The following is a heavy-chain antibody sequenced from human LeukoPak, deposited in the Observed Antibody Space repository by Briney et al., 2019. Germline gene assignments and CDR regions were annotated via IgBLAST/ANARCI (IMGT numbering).Heavy chain of an antibody. V-gene: IGHV1-69*13. J-gene: IGHJ6*04. D-gene: IGHD3-10*01. CDR3: ARSDYGSGSYSYYYYGLDV. Sequence: AASVKVSCKASGGTFSSYAISWVRQAPGQGLEWMGGIIPIFGTSNYAQKFQGRVTISADESTGTAYMELSSLRSEDTAVYYCARSDYGSGSYSYYYYGLDVWGKGITVTVSS. CDR2: IIPIFGTS. CDR1: GGTFSSYA.